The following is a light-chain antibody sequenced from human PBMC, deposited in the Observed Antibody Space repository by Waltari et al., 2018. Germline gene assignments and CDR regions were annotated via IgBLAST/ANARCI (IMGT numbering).Light chain of an antibody. CDR3: QQYYSSPT. Sequence: VTITGRASQSVRSELSWYQQKRGKAPVLLIYKASSVESAVPSRFSGSGSDTEFTLTISSLQPDDFATYYCQQYYSSPTFGQGIKVDIK. J-gene: IGKJ1*01. CDR2: KAS. V-gene: IGKV1-5*03. CDR1: QSVRSE.